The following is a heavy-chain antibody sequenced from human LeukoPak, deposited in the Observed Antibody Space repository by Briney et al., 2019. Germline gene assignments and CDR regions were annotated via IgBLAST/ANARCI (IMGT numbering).Heavy chain of an antibody. D-gene: IGHD3-10*01. CDR1: GGSFSGYY. CDR2: INHSGST. CDR3: ARHPTMDAFDI. J-gene: IGHJ3*02. Sequence: KPSETLSLTCAVYGGSFSGYYWSWIRQPPGKGLEWIGEINHSGSTNYNPSLKSRVTISVDTSKNQFSLKLSSVTAADTAVYYCARHPTMDAFDIWGQGTMVTVSS. V-gene: IGHV4-34*01.